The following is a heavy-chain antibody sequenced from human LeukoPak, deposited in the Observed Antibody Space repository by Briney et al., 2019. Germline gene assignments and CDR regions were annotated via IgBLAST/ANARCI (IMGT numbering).Heavy chain of an antibody. V-gene: IGHV4-39*07. CDR3: ARGIVVVTATDAFDI. D-gene: IGHD2-21*02. Sequence: SETLSLTCTVSNGSISSSSYYWGWIRQPPGKGLEWIGSIYYSGTTYYNPSLKSRVTISVDTSKNQFSLKLSSVTAADTAVYYCARGIVVVTATDAFDIWGQGTMVTVSS. CDR1: NGSISSSSYY. J-gene: IGHJ3*02. CDR2: IYYSGTT.